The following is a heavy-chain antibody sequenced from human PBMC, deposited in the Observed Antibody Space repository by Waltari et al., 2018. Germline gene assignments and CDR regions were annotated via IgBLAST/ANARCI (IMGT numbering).Heavy chain of an antibody. D-gene: IGHD5-12*01. Sequence: PQLQGSGPGLVHPSETLSLTCSVPSGTITSNRHNWGWIRQPPGQGLEWIGTLSYSGATYTSPSLKSRVTMSRDTSKNQLSLKFDSVTAADTAVYYCATYIGASLGTAAFDVWGQGTMVNVSS. V-gene: IGHV4-39*01. J-gene: IGHJ3*01. CDR1: SGTITSNRHN. CDR3: ATYIGASLGTAAFDV. CDR2: LSYSGAT.